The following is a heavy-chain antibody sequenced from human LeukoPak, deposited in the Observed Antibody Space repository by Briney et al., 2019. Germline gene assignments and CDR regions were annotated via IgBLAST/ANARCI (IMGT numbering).Heavy chain of an antibody. CDR1: GYSFSSYW. D-gene: IGHD2-8*01. Sequence: GESLKISCKGSGYSFSSYWIGWVRQMPGKGLEWMGIIYPGDSDATYSPSFQGQVTISADKSISTAYLQWRSLKASDTAMYYCARQGIVYASVDYWGQGTLGTVSS. J-gene: IGHJ4*02. V-gene: IGHV5-51*01. CDR2: IYPGDSDA. CDR3: ARQGIVYASVDY.